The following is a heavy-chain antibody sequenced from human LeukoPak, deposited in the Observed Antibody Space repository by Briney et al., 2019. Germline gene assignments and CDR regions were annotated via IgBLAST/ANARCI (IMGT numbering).Heavy chain of an antibody. J-gene: IGHJ6*03. V-gene: IGHV4-59*01. CDR2: IHYTGST. Sequence: SETLSLTCTVSGGSISSYYWSWIRQSPGKGLECIGYIHYTGSTNYNPSLKSRVTISVETSKNQFSLKLKSVTAADTAVYYCARVSRGQDYYYYYMDVWGKGTTVTISS. CDR1: GGSISSYY. CDR3: ARVSRGQDYYYYYMDV.